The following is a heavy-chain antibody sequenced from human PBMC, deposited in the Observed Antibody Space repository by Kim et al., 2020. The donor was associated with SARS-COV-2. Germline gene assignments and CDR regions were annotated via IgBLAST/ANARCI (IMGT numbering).Heavy chain of an antibody. CDR2: ISSCSVGS. Sequence: GGSLRLSCAASGFTFSTSGMTWVRQAPGKGLEWVSTISSCSVGSYYAGSVKGRFTISRDNSKNTLFLQMDSLRVEDTAVYYCAKSNRIGTYSYAFSDSWGQGTLVTLSS. CDR1: GFTFSTSG. D-gene: IGHD3-16*01. V-gene: IGHV3-23*01. J-gene: IGHJ4*02. CDR3: AKSNRIGTYSYAFSDS.